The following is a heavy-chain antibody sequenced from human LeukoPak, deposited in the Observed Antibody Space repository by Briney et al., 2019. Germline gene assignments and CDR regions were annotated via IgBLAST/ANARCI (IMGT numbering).Heavy chain of an antibody. CDR2: ISDGSRDT. CDR1: GFTFSSYA. V-gene: IGHV3-23*01. J-gene: IGHJ4*02. Sequence: GGSLRLSCAASGFTFSSYAMSWVRQAPGKGLEWVSTISDGSRDTHYAGSVKGRFTISRDDSQNIVYLQMDSLRAEDTALYYCTTRLRNHFDYWGQGAQVTVSS. CDR3: TTRLRNHFDY. D-gene: IGHD5-12*01.